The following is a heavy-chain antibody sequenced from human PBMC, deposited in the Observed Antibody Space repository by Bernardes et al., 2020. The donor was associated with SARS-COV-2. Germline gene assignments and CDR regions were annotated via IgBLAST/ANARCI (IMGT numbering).Heavy chain of an antibody. V-gene: IGHV4-59*05. CDR1: GGSISSDY. CDR3: ARRYSGYDMFNWFDS. J-gene: IGHJ5*01. D-gene: IGHD5-12*01. Sequence: SETLSLTCTVSGGSISSDYWSWIRQPAGKGLEWIGTIYYTKTIYYNPSLKSRVTISVDTSKNQFSLSLSSVTAADTAVYYCARRYSGYDMFNWFDSWGQGALITVSS. CDR2: IYYTKTI.